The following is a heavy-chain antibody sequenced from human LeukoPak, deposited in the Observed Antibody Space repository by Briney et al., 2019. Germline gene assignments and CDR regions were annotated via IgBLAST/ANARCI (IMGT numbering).Heavy chain of an antibody. D-gene: IGHD1-1*01. CDR1: GFTFSSYA. CDR2: ISYDGSNK. J-gene: IGHJ4*02. Sequence: PWRSLRLSCAASGFTFSSYAMHWVRQAPGKGLEWVAVISYDGSNKYYADSVKGRFTISRDNSKNTLYLQMNSLRAEDTAVYYCARGASTGTTYFDYWGQGTLVTVSS. CDR3: ARGASTGTTYFDY. V-gene: IGHV3-30-3*01.